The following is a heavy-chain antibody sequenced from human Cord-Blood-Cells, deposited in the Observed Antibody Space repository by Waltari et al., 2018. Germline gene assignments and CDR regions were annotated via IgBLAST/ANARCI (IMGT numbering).Heavy chain of an antibody. D-gene: IGHD1-7*01. V-gene: IGHV3-30*18. Sequence: QVQLVESGGGVVQPGRSLRRSCAASGFTFSSYGMHWVRQAHGKGLEWVAVISYDGSNKYYADSVKGRFTISRDNSKNTLYLQMNSLRAEDTAVYYCAKAPVDYNWNYEGAFDIWGQGTMVTVSS. CDR2: ISYDGSNK. CDR3: AKAPVDYNWNYEGAFDI. CDR1: GFTFSSYG. J-gene: IGHJ3*02.